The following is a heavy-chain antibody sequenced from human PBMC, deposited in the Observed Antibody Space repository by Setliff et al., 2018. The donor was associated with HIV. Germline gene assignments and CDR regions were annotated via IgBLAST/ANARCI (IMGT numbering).Heavy chain of an antibody. Sequence: SETLSLTCTVSGGSINSGIYYWTWIRQPAGKGLEWLGRIHIGGNTNYNPSLKSRVTMSVDTSKNQFSLNLNSVTATDTAIYYCATERWLYPNFDSWGQGTQVTVSS. CDR3: ATERWLYPNFDS. V-gene: IGHV4-61*02. CDR2: IHIGGNT. J-gene: IGHJ4*02. CDR1: GGSINSGIYY. D-gene: IGHD3-16*01.